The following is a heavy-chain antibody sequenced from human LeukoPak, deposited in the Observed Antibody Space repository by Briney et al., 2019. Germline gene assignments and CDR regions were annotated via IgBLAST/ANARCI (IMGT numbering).Heavy chain of an antibody. CDR1: GASISSYY. Sequence: PSETLSLTCTVSGASISSYYWSWIRQPPGKGPKGMGYIIKSGNTGSTHYNPSLKSRVTISVDTSKNQFSLKLSSLTAADTAVYYCASGPYPAAGTDHQFDYWGQGTLVTVFS. CDR2: IIKSGNTGST. D-gene: IGHD6-13*01. V-gene: IGHV4-59*01. J-gene: IGHJ4*02. CDR3: ASGPYPAAGTDHQFDY.